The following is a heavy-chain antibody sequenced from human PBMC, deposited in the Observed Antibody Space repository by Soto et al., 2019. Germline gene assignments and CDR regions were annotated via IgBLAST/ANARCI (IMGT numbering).Heavy chain of an antibody. CDR1: GGSISSSSYY. V-gene: IGHV4-39*01. CDR3: ATNNQKDTAMPNFDY. J-gene: IGHJ4*02. D-gene: IGHD5-18*01. Sequence: PSETLSLTCTVSGGSISSSSYYWGWIRQPPGKGLEWIGSIYYSGSTYYNPSLKSRVTISVDTSKNQFSLKLSSVTAADTAVYYCATNNQKDTAMPNFDYWGQGTPVTVSS. CDR2: IYYSGST.